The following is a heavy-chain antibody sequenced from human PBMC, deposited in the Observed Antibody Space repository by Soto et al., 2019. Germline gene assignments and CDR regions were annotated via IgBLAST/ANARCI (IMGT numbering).Heavy chain of an antibody. CDR3: ARGSFFWSGSSEY. CDR2: ISYDGSNR. D-gene: IGHD3-3*01. V-gene: IGHV3-30-3*01. J-gene: IGHJ4*02. Sequence: SLRLSCAASGFTFSSYAMHWVRQAPGKGLEWVAVISYDGSNRYYADSVKGRFTISRDNSKNTLYLQMNSLRAEDTAVYYCARGSFFWSGSSEYWGQGTLVTVSS. CDR1: GFTFSSYA.